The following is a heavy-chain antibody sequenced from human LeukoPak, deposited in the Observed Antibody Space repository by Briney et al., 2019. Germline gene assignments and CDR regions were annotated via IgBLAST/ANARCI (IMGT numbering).Heavy chain of an antibody. Sequence: GGSLRLSCAASGFTFSSYAMRWVRQAPGKGLEWVAVISYDGSNKYYADSVKGQFTISRDNSKNTLYLQMNSLRAEDTAVYYCAKAPVRQPKAPFDLWGRGTLLTVSS. CDR2: ISYDGSNK. CDR1: GFTFSSYA. D-gene: IGHD6-13*01. V-gene: IGHV3-30-3*01. J-gene: IGHJ2*01. CDR3: AKAPVRQPKAPFDL.